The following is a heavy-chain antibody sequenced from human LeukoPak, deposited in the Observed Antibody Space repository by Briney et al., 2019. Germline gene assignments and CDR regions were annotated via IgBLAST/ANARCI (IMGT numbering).Heavy chain of an antibody. CDR1: QYDFNGYT. J-gene: IGHJ4*02. CDR3: VRGDNRDQ. Sequence: GGSLRLSCVASQYDFNGYTFTWVRQAPGKGLEYVSSISKSSALKYYAESVRGRFTISRNNAESSLFLDMTDLGGEDTAVYLCVRGDNRDQWGQGTLVTVSS. V-gene: IGHV3-21*01. D-gene: IGHD1-14*01. CDR2: ISKSSALK.